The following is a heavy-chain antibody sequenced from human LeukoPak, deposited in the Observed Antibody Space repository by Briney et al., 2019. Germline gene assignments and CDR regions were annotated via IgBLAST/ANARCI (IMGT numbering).Heavy chain of an antibody. CDR1: GYTFTGYY. Sequence: ASVKVSCKASGYTFTGYYMHWVRQAPGQGLEWMGRIDPKSGGTSYAQKFQGRVTMTRDTSISTAYMELTRPTSDDTAVYYCVRDASVSADYWGQGTLVTVSS. D-gene: IGHD5/OR15-5a*01. J-gene: IGHJ4*02. V-gene: IGHV1-2*06. CDR3: VRDASVSADY. CDR2: IDPKSGGT.